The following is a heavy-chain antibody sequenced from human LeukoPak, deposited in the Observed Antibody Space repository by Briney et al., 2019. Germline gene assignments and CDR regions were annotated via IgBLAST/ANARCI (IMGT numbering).Heavy chain of an antibody. Sequence: GGSLRLSCAASGFTFSDYYMSWIRQAPGKGLEWVSYISRSGSTIYYADSVKGRFTISRDNAKNSLYLQIDSLRAEDSAVYYCARLISKKEIDYWGQGTLVTVSS. J-gene: IGHJ4*02. CDR1: GFTFSDYY. CDR3: ARLISKKEIDY. V-gene: IGHV3-11*04. CDR2: ISRSGSTI. D-gene: IGHD2-8*01.